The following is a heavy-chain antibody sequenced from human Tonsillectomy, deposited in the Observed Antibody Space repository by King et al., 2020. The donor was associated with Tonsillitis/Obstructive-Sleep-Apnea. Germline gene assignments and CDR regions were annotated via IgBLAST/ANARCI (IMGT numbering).Heavy chain of an antibody. V-gene: IGHV3-11*05. CDR3: ARGLLNCSSNSCYGHYYYMDV. D-gene: IGHD2-2*01. Sequence: VQLVESGGGLVKPGGSLRLSCAASGFTFSDYYMSWIRQAPGKGLEWVSYISSSSSYTNYADSVKGRFTISRDNAKNSLYLQMNSLRAEDTAVYYCARGLLNCSSNSCYGHYYYMDVWGKGTTVTVSS. CDR2: ISSSSSYT. CDR1: GFTFSDYY. J-gene: IGHJ6*03.